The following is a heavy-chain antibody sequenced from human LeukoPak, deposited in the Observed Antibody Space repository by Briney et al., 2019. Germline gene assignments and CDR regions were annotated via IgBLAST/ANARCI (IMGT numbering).Heavy chain of an antibody. CDR1: GFTFSSYA. J-gene: IGHJ4*02. Sequence: TGGSLRLSCAASGFTFSSYAMSWVRQAPGKGLEWVSAISASGGSTYYADSVKGRFTISRDNSKNTLYLQMNSLGAEDTAVYYCAKTKLGYCSGGSCYSRHYRLDYWGQGTLVTVSS. CDR2: ISASGGST. CDR3: AKTKLGYCSGGSCYSRHYRLDY. D-gene: IGHD2-15*01. V-gene: IGHV3-23*01.